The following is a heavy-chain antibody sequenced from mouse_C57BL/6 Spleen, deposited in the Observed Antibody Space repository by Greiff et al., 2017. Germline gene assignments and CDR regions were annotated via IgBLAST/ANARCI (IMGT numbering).Heavy chain of an antibody. CDR2: ISYDGSN. CDR1: GYSITSGYY. CDR3: ARGLIYYDYDGGMDY. Sequence: EVQLQQSGPGLVKPSQSLSLTCSVTGYSITSGYYWNWIRQFPGNKLEWMGYISYDGSNNYNPSLKNRISITRDTSKNQFFLKLNSVTTEDTATYYCARGLIYYDYDGGMDYWGQGTSVTVSS. D-gene: IGHD2-4*01. V-gene: IGHV3-6*01. J-gene: IGHJ4*01.